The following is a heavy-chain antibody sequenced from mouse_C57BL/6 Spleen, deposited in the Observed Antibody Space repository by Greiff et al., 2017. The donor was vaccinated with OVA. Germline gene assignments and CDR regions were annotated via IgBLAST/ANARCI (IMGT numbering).Heavy chain of an antibody. V-gene: IGHV5-17*01. CDR2: ISSGSSTT. D-gene: IGHD2-4*01. CDR3: ARRSYDYSWFAY. CDR1: GFTFSDYG. Sequence: EVMLVESGGGLVKPGGSLKLSCAASGFTFSDYGMHWVRQAPEKGLEWVAYISSGSSTTYYADTVKGRFTLSRDNAKNTLFLQMTSLRSEATAMYYYARRSYDYSWFAYWGQGTLVTVSA. J-gene: IGHJ3*01.